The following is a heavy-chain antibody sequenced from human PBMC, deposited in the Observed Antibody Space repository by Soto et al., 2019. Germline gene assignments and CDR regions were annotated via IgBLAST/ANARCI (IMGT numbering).Heavy chain of an antibody. J-gene: IGHJ4*02. Sequence: QVQLQQWGTGLLKPSETLSLTCAVYGGSFSGYYWSWIRQPPGKGLEWIGEINHSGSTNYNPSLKSRVTISVDTSKNQFSLKLSSVTAADTAVYYCARCRVDTAMVPIDYWGQGTLVTVSS. D-gene: IGHD5-18*01. CDR1: GGSFSGYY. V-gene: IGHV4-34*01. CDR2: INHSGST. CDR3: ARCRVDTAMVPIDY.